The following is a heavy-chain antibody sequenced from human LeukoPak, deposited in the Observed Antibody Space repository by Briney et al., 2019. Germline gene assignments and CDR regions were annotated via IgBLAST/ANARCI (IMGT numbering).Heavy chain of an antibody. CDR1: GGSISDINFY. CDR3: ARPVGIWSQTNWFDP. Sequence: SETLSLTCSVSGGSISDINFYWGWIRQPPGQGLEWIATIYFSGSTYYNPSLKSRVTISVDTSKNQFSLKLSSVTAADTAVYYCARPVGIWSQTNWFDPWGQGTLVTVSS. J-gene: IGHJ5*02. V-gene: IGHV4-39*01. CDR2: IYFSGST. D-gene: IGHD3-3*01.